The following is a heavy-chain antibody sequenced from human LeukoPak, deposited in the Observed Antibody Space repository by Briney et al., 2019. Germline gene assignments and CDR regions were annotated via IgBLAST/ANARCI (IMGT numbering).Heavy chain of an antibody. CDR2: MYYSGST. J-gene: IGHJ1*01. Sequence: PSETLSLTCTVSGGSISSSSYYWGWIRQPPGKGLEWIGAMYYSGSTYYNPSLKSRVTLPVDTSKNQFSLKLASVTAADTAVYYCSRTAASATEDSWGQGTLVTVSS. CDR3: SRTAASATEDS. CDR1: GGSISSSSYY. V-gene: IGHV4-39*01. D-gene: IGHD6-13*01.